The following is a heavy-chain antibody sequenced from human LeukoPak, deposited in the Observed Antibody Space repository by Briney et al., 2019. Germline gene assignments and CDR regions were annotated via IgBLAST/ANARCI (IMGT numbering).Heavy chain of an antibody. Sequence: GGSLRLSCAASGFTFSEFSMNWVRQAPGKGLEWVSYIRDGIVRYAHHVKGRFTISSDNARNSLYLQMKSLRVEDTAMYFCARDVSWSFDHWGQGTAVTVSS. J-gene: IGHJ4*02. CDR3: ARDVSWSFDH. CDR1: GFTFSEFS. D-gene: IGHD6-13*01. V-gene: IGHV3-48*01. CDR2: IRDGIV.